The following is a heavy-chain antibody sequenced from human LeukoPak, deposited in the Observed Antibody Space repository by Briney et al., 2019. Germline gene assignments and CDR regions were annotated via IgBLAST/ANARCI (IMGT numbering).Heavy chain of an antibody. CDR3: ARVESWEHSGSSQDAFDI. J-gene: IGHJ3*02. Sequence: ASVKVSCKASGYTFTNYYIHWVRQAPGQGLEWMGIINPSGGSTSYAQKFQGRVTMTRDKSTSTVYMELSSLRSEDTAVYYCARVESWEHSGSSQDAFDIWGQGTMVNVSS. CDR2: INPSGGST. CDR1: GYTFTNYY. V-gene: IGHV1-46*01. D-gene: IGHD1-26*01.